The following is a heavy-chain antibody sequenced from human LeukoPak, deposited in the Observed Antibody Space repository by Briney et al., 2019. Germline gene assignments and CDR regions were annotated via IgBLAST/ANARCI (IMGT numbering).Heavy chain of an antibody. CDR2: IYTSGST. CDR3: SRAVINYYDSSGYIGYFDY. V-gene: IGHV4-4*07. J-gene: IGHJ4*02. D-gene: IGHD3-22*01. CDR1: GPSISRYY. Sequence: PSESLSLSCTVSGPSISRYYWSWIRHPAGQGLEWIGRIYTSGSTNYKPSLKSRVTISADKSKTQFSLKLRSVTAADAAVYYCSRAVINYYDSSGYIGYFDYWGQGTLVTVSS.